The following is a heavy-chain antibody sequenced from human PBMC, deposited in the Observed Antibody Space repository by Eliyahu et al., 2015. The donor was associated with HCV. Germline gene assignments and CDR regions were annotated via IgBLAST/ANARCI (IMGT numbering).Heavy chain of an antibody. CDR2: INQDGTEE. J-gene: IGHJ4*02. Sequence: LSCAASGFSFSDYWMAWVRQAPGKGLEWVANINQDGTEEYYGDSVKGRFTIVRDNARNSLYLQMTSLRADDTAIYYCGRDPGRDYSFRAVAGDYWGRGTLVTVSS. D-gene: IGHD6-19*01. CDR1: GFSFSDYW. V-gene: IGHV3-7*01. CDR3: GRDPGRDYSFRAVAGDY.